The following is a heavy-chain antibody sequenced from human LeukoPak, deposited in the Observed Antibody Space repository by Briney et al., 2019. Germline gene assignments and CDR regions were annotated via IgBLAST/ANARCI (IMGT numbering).Heavy chain of an antibody. J-gene: IGHJ4*02. CDR1: GFTFSSHA. Sequence: GGSLRLSCAASGFTFSSHAMNWVLQAPGKGLEWVSGISGSGGSTYYADSVKGRFTVSRENSMNPLYLQMNSLRAEDTAVYYCAKDKDVWRQGAEYWGQRTLVTVSS. D-gene: IGHD1-26*01. CDR2: ISGSGGST. V-gene: IGHV3-23*01. CDR3: AKDKDVWRQGAEY.